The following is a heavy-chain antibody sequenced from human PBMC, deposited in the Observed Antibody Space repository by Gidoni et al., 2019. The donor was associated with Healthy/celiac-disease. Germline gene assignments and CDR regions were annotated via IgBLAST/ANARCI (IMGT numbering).Heavy chain of an antibody. J-gene: IGHJ3*02. CDR3: ARVVGYCSGGSCFGGAFDI. CDR2: ISAYNGNT. V-gene: IGHV1-18*01. CDR1: GYTFTSYG. Sequence: QVQLVQSGAEVKKPGASVKVPCKASGYTFTSYGISWVRQAPGQGLEWMGWISAYNGNTNYAQKLQGRVTMTTDTSTSTAYMELRSLRSDDTAVYYCARVVGYCSGGSCFGGAFDIWGQGTMVTVSS. D-gene: IGHD2-15*01.